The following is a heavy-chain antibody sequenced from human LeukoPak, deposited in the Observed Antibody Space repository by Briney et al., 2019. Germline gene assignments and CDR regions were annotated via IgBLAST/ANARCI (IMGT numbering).Heavy chain of an antibody. D-gene: IGHD3-16*01. Sequence: ASVEVSCKASGYTFTSYDINWVRQASGQGLEWMGWMSPKSGKTGYAQKFQGRVTITRDTSISTAYMELSSLTSEDTAVYYCARTPPRGLIDYWGQGTLVTVSS. CDR3: ARTPPRGLIDY. CDR1: GYTFTSYD. CDR2: MSPKSGKT. J-gene: IGHJ4*02. V-gene: IGHV1-8*02.